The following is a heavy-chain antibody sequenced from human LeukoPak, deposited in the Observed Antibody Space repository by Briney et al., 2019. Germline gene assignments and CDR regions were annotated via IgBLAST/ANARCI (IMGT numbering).Heavy chain of an antibody. V-gene: IGHV3-53*01. Sequence: GGSLRLSCAASGFSVSSNYMSWVRQAPGKVLEWVSFIYSGGRTYYADSVKGRFTISRDNSKKTLYLQMNSLRAEDTAVYYCARASRNSYDILTGYSVDAFDIWGQGTMVTVSS. CDR2: IYSGGRT. D-gene: IGHD3-9*01. J-gene: IGHJ3*02. CDR1: GFSVSSNY. CDR3: ARASRNSYDILTGYSVDAFDI.